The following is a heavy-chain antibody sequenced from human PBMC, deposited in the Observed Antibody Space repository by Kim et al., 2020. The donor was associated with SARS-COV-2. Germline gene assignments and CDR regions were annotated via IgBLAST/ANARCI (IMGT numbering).Heavy chain of an antibody. CDR3: AKEGPRPPDWFDP. J-gene: IGHJ5*02. V-gene: IGHV3-23*01. Sequence: YADSVKGRFTIYRDNSKNTLYLQMNSLRGDDTAVYYCAKEGPRPPDWFDPWGQGTLVIVSS.